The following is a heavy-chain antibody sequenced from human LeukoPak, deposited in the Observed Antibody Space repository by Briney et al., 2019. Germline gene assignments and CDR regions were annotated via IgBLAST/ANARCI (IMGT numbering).Heavy chain of an antibody. CDR1: GFTFNTYT. CDR3: LRGDRSDY. V-gene: IGHV3-21*06. Sequence: PGGSLSLSCAASGFTFNTYTMNWARQAPGKGLEWLSSLDSSSAYIFYAHSVKGRFIISRDNAKNSLYLKMNSLRVEDTAVYYSLRGDRSDYWGQGTLVTVSS. CDR2: LDSSSAYI. J-gene: IGHJ4*02.